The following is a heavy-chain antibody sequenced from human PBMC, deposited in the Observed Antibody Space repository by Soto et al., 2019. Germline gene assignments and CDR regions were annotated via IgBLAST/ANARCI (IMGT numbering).Heavy chain of an antibody. CDR1: GYSFTSYW. J-gene: IGHJ4*02. CDR2: ISAYNGNT. Sequence: GESLKISCKGSGYSFTSYWIGWVRQAPGQGLEWMGWISAYNGNTNYAQKLQGRVTMTTDTSTSTAYMELRSLRSDDTAVYYCARDPKYSGSYSFDHWGQGTLVTVSS. D-gene: IGHD1-26*01. V-gene: IGHV1-18*04. CDR3: ARDPKYSGSYSFDH.